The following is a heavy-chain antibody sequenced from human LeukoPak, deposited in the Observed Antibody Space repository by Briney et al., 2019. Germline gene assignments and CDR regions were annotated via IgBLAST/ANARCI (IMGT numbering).Heavy chain of an antibody. J-gene: IGHJ6*02. CDR3: ARDWVYSSSWSMNYYYYGMDV. CDR1: GFTFSSYW. V-gene: IGHV3-7*01. CDR2: IKQDGSEK. D-gene: IGHD6-13*01. Sequence: PGGSLRLSCAASGFTFSSYWMSWVRQAPGKGLEWVANIKQDGSEKYYVDSVKGRFTISRDNAKNSLYLQMSSLRAEDTAVYYCARDWVYSSSWSMNYYYYGMDVWGQGTTVTVSS.